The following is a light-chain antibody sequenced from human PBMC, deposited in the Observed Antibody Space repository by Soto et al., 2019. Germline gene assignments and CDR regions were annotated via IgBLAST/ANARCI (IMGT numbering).Light chain of an antibody. Sequence: IQMTQSPSSVSASIGETVTLTCRASHDVRTWLAWYQQIPGRAPKLLIHAASKLQSGVPSRFSSSGSRTDFTLTISNLQPDDLGTYYCLQVNDMPLTFGPGTRVDLK. V-gene: IGKV1-12*01. CDR2: AAS. CDR1: HDVRTW. CDR3: LQVNDMPLT. J-gene: IGKJ3*01.